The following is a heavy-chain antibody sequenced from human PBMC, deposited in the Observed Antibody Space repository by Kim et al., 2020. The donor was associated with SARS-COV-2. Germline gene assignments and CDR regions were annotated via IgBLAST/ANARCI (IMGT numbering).Heavy chain of an antibody. CDR2: IIPIFGTA. V-gene: IGHV1-69*13. J-gene: IGHJ5*02. Sequence: SVKVSCKASGGTFSSYAISWVRQAPGQGLEWMGGIIPIFGTANYAQKFQGRVTITADESTSTAYMELSSLRSEDTAVYYCARSARIAAVSRWFDPWGQGTLVTVSS. CDR3: ARSARIAAVSRWFDP. CDR1: GGTFSSYA. D-gene: IGHD6-13*01.